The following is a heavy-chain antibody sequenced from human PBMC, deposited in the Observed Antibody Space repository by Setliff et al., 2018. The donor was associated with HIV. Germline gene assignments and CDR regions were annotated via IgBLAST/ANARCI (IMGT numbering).Heavy chain of an antibody. CDR1: GASISSDT. CDR3: ARLSGGMVPNY. CDR2: IYNSEMI. J-gene: IGHJ4*02. D-gene: IGHD3-10*01. Sequence: SETLSLTCIVSGASISSDTWSWIRQPPGKGLQWIGFIYNSEMINYNPSLKSRVSISLDTSKNQISLRLSSVTAADTAVYYCARLSGGMVPNYWGQGTLVTVSS. V-gene: IGHV4-59*08.